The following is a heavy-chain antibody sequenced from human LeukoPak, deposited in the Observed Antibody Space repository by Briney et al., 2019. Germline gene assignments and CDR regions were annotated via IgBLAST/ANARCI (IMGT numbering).Heavy chain of an antibody. D-gene: IGHD5-12*01. Sequence: SGGSLRLSCAASGFTFSTYVMSWVRQAPGKGLEWVSGISGSGENTYYADSVKGRFTISRDNSKNTLYLQMNSLRAEDTAVYYCAKGSGYDTDFDYWGQGTLVSVSS. CDR2: ISGSGENT. J-gene: IGHJ4*02. CDR3: AKGSGYDTDFDY. V-gene: IGHV3-23*01. CDR1: GFTFSTYV.